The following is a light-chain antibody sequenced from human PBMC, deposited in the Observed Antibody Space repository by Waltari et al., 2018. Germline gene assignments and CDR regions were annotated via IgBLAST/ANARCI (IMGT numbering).Light chain of an antibody. CDR3: NSRDSSGHPFV. Sequence: SSELTQDPAVSVALGQTVRITCQGDSPRAYYANWYHQKPGQAPLLAMYGKNNRPSGIPDRFSGSYSGDTASLTITGAQAEDEGAYYCNSRDSSGHPFVFGTGTKVTVL. CDR2: GKN. V-gene: IGLV3-19*01. J-gene: IGLJ1*01. CDR1: SPRAYY.